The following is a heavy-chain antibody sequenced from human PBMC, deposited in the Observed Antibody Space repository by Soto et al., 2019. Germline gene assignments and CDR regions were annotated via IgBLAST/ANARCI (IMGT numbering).Heavy chain of an antibody. CDR3: AKEYDGDAFDI. Sequence: QVQLVESGGGVVQPGRSLRLSCAASGFTFSSYGMHWVRQALGKGLEWVAVISYDGSNKYYADSVKGRFTISRDNSKNTLYLQMNSLRAEDTAVYYCAKEYDGDAFDIWGQGTMVTVSS. CDR1: GFTFSSYG. D-gene: IGHD2-8*01. V-gene: IGHV3-30*18. J-gene: IGHJ3*02. CDR2: ISYDGSNK.